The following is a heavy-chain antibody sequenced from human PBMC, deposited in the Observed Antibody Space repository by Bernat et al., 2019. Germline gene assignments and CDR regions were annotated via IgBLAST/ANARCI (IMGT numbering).Heavy chain of an antibody. CDR2: INHSGST. Sequence: QVQLQQWGAGLLKPSETLSLTCAVYGGSFSGYYWNWIRQPPGKGLEWIGEINHSGSTNYNPSLKSRVTISVDPSKNQFSLQLSSVTAADTAVYYCARGRGWESGDLFYYYSYMDFWGKGTTVTVSS. J-gene: IGHJ6*03. D-gene: IGHD1-26*01. CDR3: ARGRGWESGDLFYYYSYMDF. V-gene: IGHV4-34*01. CDR1: GGSFSGYY.